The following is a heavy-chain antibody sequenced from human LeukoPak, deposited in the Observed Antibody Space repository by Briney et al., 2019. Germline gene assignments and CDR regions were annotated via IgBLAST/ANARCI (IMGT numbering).Heavy chain of an antibody. D-gene: IGHD2-2*01. V-gene: IGHV1-2*02. CDR3: ARVHSSTLFDS. Sequence: GASVRVSCKASGYTFTRHYIHWVRQAPGQGLEWMRWVNPNSGATNYAQKFQDRVTVTSDTSISTAYMELSRLSSDDTAVYYCARVHSSTLFDSWGQGTLVTVSS. CDR1: GYTFTRHY. J-gene: IGHJ4*02. CDR2: VNPNSGAT.